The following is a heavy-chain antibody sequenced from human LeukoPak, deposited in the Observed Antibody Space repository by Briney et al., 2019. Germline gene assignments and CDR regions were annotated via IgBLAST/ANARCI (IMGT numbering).Heavy chain of an antibody. Sequence: RPSETLSLTCAVYGGSFSGYYWSWIRQPPGKGLEWIGEINHSGSTNYNPSLKSRVTISVDTSKNQFSLKLSSVTAADTAVYYCARRPSRGGAVVMTSGHAFDIWGQGTMVTVSS. CDR1: GGSFSGYY. J-gene: IGHJ3*02. D-gene: IGHD3-22*01. CDR3: ARRPSRGGAVVMTSGHAFDI. CDR2: INHSGST. V-gene: IGHV4-34*01.